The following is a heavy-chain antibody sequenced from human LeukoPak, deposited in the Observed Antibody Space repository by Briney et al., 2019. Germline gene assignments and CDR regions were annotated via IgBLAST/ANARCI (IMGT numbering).Heavy chain of an antibody. CDR3: AREGLYSSSSGGYYYMDV. Sequence: GGSLRLSCAASGFTFSDYYMSWIRQAPGKGLEWVSYISSSGSTIYYADSVKGRFTISRDNAKNSLYLQTNSLRAEDTAVYYCAREGLYSSSSGGYYYMDVWGKGTTVTVSS. V-gene: IGHV3-11*01. J-gene: IGHJ6*03. CDR2: ISSSGSTI. D-gene: IGHD6-6*01. CDR1: GFTFSDYY.